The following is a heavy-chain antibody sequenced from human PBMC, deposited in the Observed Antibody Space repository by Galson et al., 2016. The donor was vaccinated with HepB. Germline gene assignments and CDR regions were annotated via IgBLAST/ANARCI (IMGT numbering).Heavy chain of an antibody. V-gene: IGHV4-59*01. CDR1: GAFMNSNF. J-gene: IGHJ4*02. Sequence: SETLSLTCIVSGAFMNSNFWTWIRQPPGKGLEWIGDIYFRGSTNYTPPLKSRVTVSIDTSKNHFSLRLSSVTAADTAIYYCARRAGSGSYFDYWGQGALVTVSS. CDR3: ARRAGSGSYFDY. CDR2: IYFRGST. D-gene: IGHD1-26*01.